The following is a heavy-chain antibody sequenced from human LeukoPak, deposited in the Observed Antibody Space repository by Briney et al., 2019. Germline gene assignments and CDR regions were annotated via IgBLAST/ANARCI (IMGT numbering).Heavy chain of an antibody. CDR2: INPKSDGT. J-gene: IGHJ4*02. D-gene: IGHD1-26*01. V-gene: IGHV1-2*02. CDR3: ARDRASGSFDY. Sequence: GWINPKSDGTNYAQEFQGRVTMTRDTSISTAYMELSRLRSDDTAVYYCARDRASGSFDYWGQGTLVTVSS.